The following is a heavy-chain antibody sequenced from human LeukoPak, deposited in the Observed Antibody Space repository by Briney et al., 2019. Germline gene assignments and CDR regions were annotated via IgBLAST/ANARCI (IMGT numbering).Heavy chain of an antibody. V-gene: IGHV3-30-3*01. Sequence: GGSLRLSCAASGFTFSSYAMHSVRQAPGKGLEWVAVKSYDGSNKYYADSVKGRFTISRDNSKNTLYLQMNSLRAEDTAVYYCKRGQFFDYWGQGTLVTVSS. CDR3: KRGQFFDY. CDR2: KSYDGSNK. J-gene: IGHJ4*02. CDR1: GFTFSSYA.